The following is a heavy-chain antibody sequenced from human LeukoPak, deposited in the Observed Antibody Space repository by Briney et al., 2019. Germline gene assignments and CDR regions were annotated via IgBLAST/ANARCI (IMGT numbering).Heavy chain of an antibody. J-gene: IGHJ6*02. CDR2: INHSGST. D-gene: IGHD3-3*01. CDR1: GGSFSGYY. CDR3: ARGIRFRYGMDV. Sequence: SETLSLTCAVYGGSFSGYYWSWIRQPPGKGLEWIGEINHSGSTNYNPSLKSRVTISVDTSKNQFSLKLSSVTAADTAVYYCARGIRFRYGMDVWGQGTTVTVSS. V-gene: IGHV4-34*01.